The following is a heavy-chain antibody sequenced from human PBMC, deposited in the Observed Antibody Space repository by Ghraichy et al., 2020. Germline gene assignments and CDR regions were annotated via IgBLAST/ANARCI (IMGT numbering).Heavy chain of an antibody. CDR1: GFTFSNAW. J-gene: IGHJ4*02. CDR2: IKSKTDGGTT. D-gene: IGHD3-10*01. V-gene: IGHV3-15*01. Sequence: GEALNISCAASGFTFSNAWMSWVRQAPGKGLEWVGRIKSKTDGGTTDYAAPVKGRFTISRDDSKNTLYLQMNSLKTEDTAVYYCTTFLVEWFATIDYWGQGTLVTVSS. CDR3: TTFLVEWFATIDY.